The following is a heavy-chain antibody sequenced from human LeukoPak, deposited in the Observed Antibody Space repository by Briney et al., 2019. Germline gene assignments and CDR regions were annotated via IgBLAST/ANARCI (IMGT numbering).Heavy chain of an antibody. J-gene: IGHJ4*02. D-gene: IGHD6-19*01. CDR1: GFIFNKYA. CDR2: ISWNSGSI. V-gene: IGHV3-9*01. Sequence: GGSLRLSCAGSGFIFNKYAMHWVRQPPGKGLEWVSGISWNSGSIDYADSVKGRFTISRDNAKNSLYLQMNSLRVEDTAFYYCAKDNRRHYTSGPNPDSLHWGQGALVTVSS. CDR3: AKDNRRHYTSGPNPDSLH.